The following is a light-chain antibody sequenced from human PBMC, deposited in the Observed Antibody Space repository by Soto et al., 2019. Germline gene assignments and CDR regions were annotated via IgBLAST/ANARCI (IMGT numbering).Light chain of an antibody. J-gene: IGKJ5*01. CDR2: AAS. V-gene: IGKV1-39*01. Sequence: IQMTQYPSTLSASQGDRVTITCRASQSISSYLNWYQQKPGKAPKLLIYAASSLQSGVPSRFSGSGSGTDFTLTISSLQPEDFATYYCQQSYSTPITFCQGTLLEI. CDR3: QQSYSTPIT. CDR1: QSISSY.